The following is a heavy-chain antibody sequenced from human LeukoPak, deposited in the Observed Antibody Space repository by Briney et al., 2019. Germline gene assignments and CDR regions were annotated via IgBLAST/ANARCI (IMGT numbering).Heavy chain of an antibody. CDR2: IYHSGST. D-gene: IGHD6-13*01. CDR1: GYSISSGYY. Sequence: PSETLSLTCTVSGYSISSGYYWGWIRQPPGKGLEWIGSIYHSGSTYYNPSLKSRVTISVDTSKNQFSLKLSSVTAADTAVYYCARPYSSSRPLIDYWGQGTLVTVSS. CDR3: ARPYSSSRPLIDY. J-gene: IGHJ4*02. V-gene: IGHV4-38-2*02.